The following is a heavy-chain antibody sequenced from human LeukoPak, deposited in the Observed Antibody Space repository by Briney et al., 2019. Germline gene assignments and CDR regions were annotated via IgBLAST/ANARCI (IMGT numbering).Heavy chain of an antibody. J-gene: IGHJ5*02. CDR2: IYYSGST. D-gene: IGHD2-15*01. Sequence: SETLSLTCTVSGGSISSYYWSWIRQPPGKGLEWIGYIYYSGSTNYNPSLKSRVTISVDTSKNQFSLKLSSVTAADTAVYYCARSFWGTGSGGVNWFDPWGQGTLVTVSS. CDR3: ARSFWGTGSGGVNWFDP. CDR1: GGSISSYY. V-gene: IGHV4-59*01.